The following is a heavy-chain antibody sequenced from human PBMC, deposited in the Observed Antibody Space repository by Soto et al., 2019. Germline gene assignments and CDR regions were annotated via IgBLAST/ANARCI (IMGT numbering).Heavy chain of an antibody. CDR1: GGSISSYY. CDR3: ARQEDIVVVPAAMGGAFDI. D-gene: IGHD2-2*01. J-gene: IGHJ3*02. CDR2: IYYSGST. Sequence: SETLSLTCTVSGGSISSYYWSWIRQPPGKGLEWIGYIYYSGSTNYNPSLKSRVTISVDTSKNQFSLKLSSVTAADTAVYYCARQEDIVVVPAAMGGAFDIWGQGTMVTVSS. V-gene: IGHV4-59*08.